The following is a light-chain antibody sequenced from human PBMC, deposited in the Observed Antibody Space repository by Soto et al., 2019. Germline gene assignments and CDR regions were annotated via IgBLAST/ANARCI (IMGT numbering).Light chain of an antibody. CDR2: ASS. J-gene: IGKJ1*01. CDR1: QNINNY. CDR3: QQLNNCPRT. V-gene: IGKV1-39*01. Sequence: DIPMTQSPSSLSASVGDRVTITCRAGQNINNYLNWYQQKPGEAPNLLIFASSTLHSGVSSRFSGSGSGTDFTLTISSLQPEDFATYYCQQLNNCPRTFGQGTKVEIK.